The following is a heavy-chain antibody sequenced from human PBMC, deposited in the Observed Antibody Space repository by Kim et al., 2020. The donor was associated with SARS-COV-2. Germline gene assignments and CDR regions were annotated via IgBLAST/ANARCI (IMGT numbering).Heavy chain of an antibody. Sequence: TITADPVKGRFTISRDDAKNTLYLQMTSLRAEDTAMYFCARGGLRAAFDIWGPGTMVTVSS. J-gene: IGHJ3*02. CDR2: T. D-gene: IGHD3-16*01. CDR3: ARGGLRAAFDI. V-gene: IGHV3-74*01.